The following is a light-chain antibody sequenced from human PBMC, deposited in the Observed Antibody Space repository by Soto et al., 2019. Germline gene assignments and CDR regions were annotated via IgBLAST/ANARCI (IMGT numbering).Light chain of an antibody. CDR1: QSLVSSDGTTY. CDR3: MQSTQWPYT. J-gene: IGKJ2*01. CDR2: RVS. V-gene: IGKV2-30*01. Sequence: DVVMTQFAVSLPVTLGQPASISCRSSQSLVSSDGTTYLNWIHQRPGQSPRRLFSRVSDRDSGVPDRFSGSGSGFDFTLKISRVEAEDVGVFYCMQSTQWPYTFGQVTKLEIK.